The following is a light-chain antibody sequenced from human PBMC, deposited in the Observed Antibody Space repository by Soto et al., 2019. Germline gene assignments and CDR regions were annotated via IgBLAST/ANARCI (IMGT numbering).Light chain of an antibody. CDR3: QQYNSWPVT. CDR1: QSVSST. Sequence: EIVMTQSPDTLSVAPGERVTLSCRASQSVSSTLAWYQQKPGQAPRLLIYGASTRATDIPARFTGSGSGTEFTLTICSLQSEDFAVYYCQQYNSWPVTFGQGTKVDIK. J-gene: IGKJ1*01. CDR2: GAS. V-gene: IGKV3-15*01.